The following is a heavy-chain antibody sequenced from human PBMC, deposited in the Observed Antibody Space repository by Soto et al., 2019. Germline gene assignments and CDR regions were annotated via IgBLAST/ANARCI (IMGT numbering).Heavy chain of an antibody. CDR2: IIPIFGTA. CDR1: GGTFSSYA. D-gene: IGHD1-7*01. CDR3: ARTRGITGTTDYFDY. J-gene: IGHJ4*02. V-gene: IGHV1-69*13. Sequence: SVKVSCKASGGTFSSYAISWVRQAPGQGLEWMGGIIPIFGTANYAQKFQGRVTITADESTSTAYMELGSLRSEDTAVYYCARTRGITGTTDYFDYWGQGTLVTVSS.